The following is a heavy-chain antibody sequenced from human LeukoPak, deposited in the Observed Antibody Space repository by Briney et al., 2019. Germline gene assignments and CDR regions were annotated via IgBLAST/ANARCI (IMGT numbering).Heavy chain of an antibody. CDR3: ARTMVRGVIIKSPKGFDP. V-gene: IGHV4-4*02. D-gene: IGHD3-10*01. CDR1: GGSISSSNW. CDR2: IYHSGST. Sequence: SETLSLTCAVSGGSISSSNWWSWVRQPPGKGLEWIGEIYHSGSTNYNPSLKSRVTISVDKSKNQFSLKLSSVTAADTAVYYCARTMVRGVIIKSPKGFDPWGQGTLVTVSS. J-gene: IGHJ5*02.